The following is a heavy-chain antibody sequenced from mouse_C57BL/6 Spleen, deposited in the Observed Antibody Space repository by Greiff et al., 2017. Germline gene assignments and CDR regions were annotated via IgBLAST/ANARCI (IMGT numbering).Heavy chain of an antibody. J-gene: IGHJ3*01. V-gene: IGHV1-69*01. CDR2: IDPSDSYT. CDR1: GYTFTSYW. Sequence: QVQLQQPGAELVMPGASVKLSCKASGYTFTSYWMHWVKQRPGQGLEWIGEIDPSDSYTNYNQKFKGKSTWTVDKSSSTAYMQLSSLTSEDSAVYYCARSLQGFAYWGQGTLVTVSA. CDR3: ARSLQGFAY. D-gene: IGHD2-10*01.